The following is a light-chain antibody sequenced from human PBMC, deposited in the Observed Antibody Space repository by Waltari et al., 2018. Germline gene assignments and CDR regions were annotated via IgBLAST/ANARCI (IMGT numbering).Light chain of an antibody. Sequence: NFMLTQPHSVSESPGKTVTISCTRSSGSIASNYVQWYQQRPGSAPTTVIYEDNRRPSGVPYPFSGSIDSSSNSASLTIPGLKTEDEADYYCPSYDSRLIFGRGTKLTVL. CDR3: PSYDSRLI. J-gene: IGLJ2*01. CDR2: EDN. CDR1: SGSIASNY. V-gene: IGLV6-57*03.